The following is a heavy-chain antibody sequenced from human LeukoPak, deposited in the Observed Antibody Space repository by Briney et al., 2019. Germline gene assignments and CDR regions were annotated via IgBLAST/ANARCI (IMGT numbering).Heavy chain of an antibody. D-gene: IGHD6-13*01. V-gene: IGHV4-39*02. J-gene: IGHJ4*02. Sequence: SETLSLTCTVSGGSVSNGNSYWGWIRQSPGKGLEWIGSLSYSGSTYYNPSLKSRVTMSVDTSKNHFSLKLSSVAAADTAVYYCARVLAAAAHFDFWGQGTLVTVSS. CDR1: GGSVSNGNSY. CDR2: LSYSGST. CDR3: ARVLAAAAHFDF.